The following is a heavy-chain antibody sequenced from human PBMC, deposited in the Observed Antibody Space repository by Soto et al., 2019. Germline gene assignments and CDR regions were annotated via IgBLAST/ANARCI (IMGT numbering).Heavy chain of an antibody. J-gene: IGHJ6*02. V-gene: IGHV3-23*01. CDR3: AKDRRGYYDILTGYYYYYGMDG. D-gene: IGHD3-9*01. Sequence: WRSLRLPCPASAFTFSGCAMSSFRQAQGKGLEWVSAISGSGGSTYYSDSVKGGFTISRDNSKNTLYLQMSRLRAEDTAVYYCAKDRRGYYDILTGYYYYYGMDGWGQVTTVTVSS. CDR2: ISGSGGST. CDR1: AFTFSGCA.